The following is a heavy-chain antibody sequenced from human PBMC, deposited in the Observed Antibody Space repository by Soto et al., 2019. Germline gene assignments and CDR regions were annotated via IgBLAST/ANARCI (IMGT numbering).Heavy chain of an antibody. CDR2: IYYSGST. J-gene: IGHJ5*02. Sequence: SETLSLTCTVSGGSISSYYWSWIRQPPGKGLEWIGYIYYSGSTNYNPSLKSRVTISVDTSKNQFSLKLSSVTAADTAVYYFARVPVSGYCSSTSCLRYNWFDPWGQGTLVTVSS. V-gene: IGHV4-59*01. CDR3: ARVPVSGYCSSTSCLRYNWFDP. CDR1: GGSISSYY. D-gene: IGHD2-2*01.